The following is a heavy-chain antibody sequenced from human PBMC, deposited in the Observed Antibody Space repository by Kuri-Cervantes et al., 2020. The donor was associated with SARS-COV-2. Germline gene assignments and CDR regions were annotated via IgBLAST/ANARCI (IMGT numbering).Heavy chain of an antibody. CDR3: ARSQSSSWRSDAFDI. J-gene: IGHJ3*02. V-gene: IGHV5-51*01. Sequence: GESLKISCKGSGYSFTSYWIGWVRQMPGKGLEWMGIIYPGDSDTRYSPSFQGQVTISADKSISTAYLQWSSLKASDTAMYYCARSQSSSWRSDAFDIWGQGTMVTVSS. CDR2: IYPGDSDT. D-gene: IGHD6-13*01. CDR1: GYSFTSYW.